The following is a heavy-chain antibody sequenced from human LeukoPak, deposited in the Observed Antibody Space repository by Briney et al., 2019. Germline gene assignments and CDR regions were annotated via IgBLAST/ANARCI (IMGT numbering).Heavy chain of an antibody. V-gene: IGHV4-34*01. CDR3: ARRSGYDEGEIWFDP. CDR2: INHSGST. D-gene: IGHD5-12*01. J-gene: IGHJ5*02. Sequence: PSETLSLTCAVYGGSFSGYSWSWIRQPPGKGLEWIGEINHSGSTNYNPSVRSRVTISVDTSKNQFSLKLSSVTAADTAVYYCARRSGYDEGEIWFDPWGQGTLVTVSS. CDR1: GGSFSGYS.